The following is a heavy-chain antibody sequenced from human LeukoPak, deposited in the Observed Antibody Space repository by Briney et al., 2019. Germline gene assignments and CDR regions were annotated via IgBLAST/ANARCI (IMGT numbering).Heavy chain of an antibody. J-gene: IGHJ4*02. Sequence: SETLSLTCTVSGGSISSYYWSWIRQPPGKGLEWIGYIYYSGSTNYNPSLKSRVTISVDTSKNQFSLKLSSVAAADTAVYYCARDNEGLDYWGQGTLVTVSS. D-gene: IGHD1-1*01. CDR1: GGSISSYY. V-gene: IGHV4-59*01. CDR3: ARDNEGLDY. CDR2: IYYSGST.